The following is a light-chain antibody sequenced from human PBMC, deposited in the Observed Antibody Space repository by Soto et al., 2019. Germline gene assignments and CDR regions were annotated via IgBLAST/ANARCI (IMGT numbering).Light chain of an antibody. V-gene: IGLV2-14*01. Sequence: QPVLTQPASLSVSPGQSITISCTRTSSDVGGYNYVSWYQQHPGKAPKLMIYDVSNRPSGVSNRFSGSKSGNTASLTISGLQAEDEADYYCSSYTSSSTPYVFGNGTKVTVL. J-gene: IGLJ1*01. CDR1: SSDVGGYNY. CDR2: DVS. CDR3: SSYTSSSTPYV.